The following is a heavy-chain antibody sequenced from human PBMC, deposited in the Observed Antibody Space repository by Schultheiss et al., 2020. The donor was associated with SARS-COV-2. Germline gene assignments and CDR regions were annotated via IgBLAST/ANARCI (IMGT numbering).Heavy chain of an antibody. CDR2: TRNKANSYTT. V-gene: IGHV3-72*01. Sequence: GGSLRLSCAASGFTFSDHYMDWVRQAPGKGLEWVGRTRNKANSYTTEYAASVKGRFTISRDNAKNSLYLQMNSLRAEDTAVYYCARPHSQVHYWYFDLWGRGTLVTVSS. J-gene: IGHJ2*01. CDR1: GFTFSDHY. CDR3: ARPHSQVHYWYFDL.